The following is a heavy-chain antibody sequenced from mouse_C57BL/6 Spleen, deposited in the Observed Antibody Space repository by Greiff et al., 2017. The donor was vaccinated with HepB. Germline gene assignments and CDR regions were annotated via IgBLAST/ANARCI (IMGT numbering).Heavy chain of an antibody. D-gene: IGHD2-4*01. CDR3: ARGDYGRK. CDR2: IYPGSGST. J-gene: IGHJ3*02. CDR1: GYTFTSYW. V-gene: IGHV1-55*01. Sequence: QVQLQQPGAELVKPGASVKMSCKASGYTFTSYWITWVKQRPGQGLEWIGDIYPGSGSTNYNEKCKSKATLTVDTSSSTAYMQRSSLTSEDSAVYYCARGDYGRKWGQGTLVTVSA.